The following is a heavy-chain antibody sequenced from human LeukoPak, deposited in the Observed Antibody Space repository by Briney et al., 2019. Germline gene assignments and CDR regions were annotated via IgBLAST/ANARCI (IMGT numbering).Heavy chain of an antibody. D-gene: IGHD5-18*01. J-gene: IGHJ5*02. CDR2: ISGSGGST. CDR3: AKDRRFIQLCP. CDR1: GFTFSSYA. V-gene: IGHV3-23*01. Sequence: GGSLRLSCAASGFTFSSYAMSWVRQAPGKGLEWVPAISGSGGSTYYADSVKGRFTISRDNSKNTLYLQMNSLRAEDTAVYYCAKDRRFIQLCPWGQGTLVTVSS.